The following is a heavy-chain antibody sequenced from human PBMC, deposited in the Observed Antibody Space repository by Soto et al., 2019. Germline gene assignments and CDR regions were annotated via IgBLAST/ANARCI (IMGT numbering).Heavy chain of an antibody. J-gene: IGHJ6*03. V-gene: IGHV3-48*01. CDR1: GFTFSSYG. Sequence: PGGSIRLSCAASGFTFSSYGMNWFRQAPGKGLEWVSYISSSSSTIYYADSVKGRFTISRDNAKNSLYLQMNSLRAEDTAVYYRARVGINYMDVWGKGTTVTVSS. D-gene: IGHD2-21*01. CDR3: ARVGINYMDV. CDR2: ISSSSSTI.